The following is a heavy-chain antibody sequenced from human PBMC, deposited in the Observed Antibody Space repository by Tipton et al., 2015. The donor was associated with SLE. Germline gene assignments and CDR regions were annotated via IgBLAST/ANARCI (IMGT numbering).Heavy chain of an antibody. CDR2: IHNDGSTT. J-gene: IGHJ6*03. V-gene: IGHV3-74*01. CDR3: ARGKKIGVQYYYMDV. D-gene: IGHD2-8*01. Sequence: SLRLSCAVSGFTFSTHWMHWVRQAPGKGLVWVSRIHNDGSTTKYADYADSVQGRFTISGDNAKNTVYLQMNSLRAEDTAVYYCARGKKIGVQYYYMDVWGKGTTVTVSS. CDR1: GFTFSTHW.